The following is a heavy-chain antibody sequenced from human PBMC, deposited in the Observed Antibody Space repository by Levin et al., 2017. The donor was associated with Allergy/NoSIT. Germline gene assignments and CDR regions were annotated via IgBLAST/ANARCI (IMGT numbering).Heavy chain of an antibody. J-gene: IGHJ2*01. CDR3: VKAVSYGYFDL. CDR1: GFTFDDYA. Sequence: LSLTCAASGFTFDDYAMHWVRPAPGKGLEWVSLISWNSDSIGYADSVKGRFTISRDNAKNSLYLQMSSLRAEDTASYYCVKAVSYGYFDLWGRGTLVTVSS. CDR2: ISWNSDSI. V-gene: IGHV3-9*01.